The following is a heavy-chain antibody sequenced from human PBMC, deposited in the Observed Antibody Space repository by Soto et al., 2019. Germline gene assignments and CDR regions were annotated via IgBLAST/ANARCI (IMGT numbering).Heavy chain of an antibody. CDR2: VTSRGGDE. Sequence: QVQLVESGGGVVQPGRSLRLSCAASGFTFSSYAMHWARQAPGKGLEWVTVVTSRGGDEYYAESVRGRFTISRDDSKNTRYLDMGSLRGEDRRVSNFAKGKIVARPPLTTWGKEPMATFSS. V-gene: IGHV3-30*18. J-gene: IGHJ6*04. CDR3: AKGKIVARPPLTT. CDR1: GFTFSSYA. D-gene: IGHD5-12*01.